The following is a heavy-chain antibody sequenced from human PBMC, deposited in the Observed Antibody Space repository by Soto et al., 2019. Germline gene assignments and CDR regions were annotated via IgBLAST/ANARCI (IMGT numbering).Heavy chain of an antibody. J-gene: IGHJ4*02. CDR2: INPNSGGT. D-gene: IGHD3-10*01. CDR3: ARVGVGVLLWFGELYSEGSFDS. CDR1: GYTFTGYY. V-gene: IGHV1-2*02. Sequence: ASVQVSCKASGYTFTGYYMHWVRQAPGQGREGMGWINPNSGGTNYAQKFRGRVTITRDTSISTAYMELSRLRSDDTAVYYCARVGVGVLLWFGELYSEGSFDSWGQGTLVTVSS.